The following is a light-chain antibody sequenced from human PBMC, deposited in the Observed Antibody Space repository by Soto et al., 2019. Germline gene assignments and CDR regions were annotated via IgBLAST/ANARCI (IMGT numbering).Light chain of an antibody. J-gene: IGKJ5*01. V-gene: IGKV3-20*01. CDR1: QSVTTSY. Sequence: EIVLTQSPGTLSLSPGERATLSCRASQSVTTSYLAWYQQKPGQAPRLLIQGASSRATGIPDRFSGSASGTDFTLTISRLEPEDFAVYYCQQYGSSPPITFGQGTRLEIK. CDR3: QQYGSSPPIT. CDR2: GAS.